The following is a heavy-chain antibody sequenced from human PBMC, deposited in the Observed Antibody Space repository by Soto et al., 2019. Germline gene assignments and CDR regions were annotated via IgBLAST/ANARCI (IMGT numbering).Heavy chain of an antibody. CDR2: IYYSGST. J-gene: IGHJ4*02. D-gene: IGHD3-3*01. Sequence: SETLSLTCTVSGGSISSYYWSWIRQPPGKGLEWIGYIYYSGSTNYNPSLKGRVTISADTSKNQFYLKLSSVTAADTAVYYCARAPETPTIFGVVRPYFFNHWGQGTLVTVSS. V-gene: IGHV4-59*12. CDR1: GGSISSYY. CDR3: ARAPETPTIFGVVRPYFFNH.